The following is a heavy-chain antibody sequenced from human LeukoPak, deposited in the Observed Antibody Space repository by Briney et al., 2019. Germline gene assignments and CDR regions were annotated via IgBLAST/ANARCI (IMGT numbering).Heavy chain of an antibody. V-gene: IGHV3-23*01. CDR1: GFTFSSYA. J-gene: IGHJ4*02. D-gene: IGHD6-19*01. CDR3: AKDYTPYSSGGDY. Sequence: GGSLRLSCAASGFTFSSYAMSWVRQAPGKGLGWVSAISGSGGSTYYADSVKGRFTISRDNSKNTLYLQMNSLRAEDTAVYYCAKDYTPYSSGGDYWGQGTLVTVSS. CDR2: ISGSGGST.